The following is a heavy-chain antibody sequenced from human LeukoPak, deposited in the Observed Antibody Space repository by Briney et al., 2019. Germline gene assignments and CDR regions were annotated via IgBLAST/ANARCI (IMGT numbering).Heavy chain of an antibody. J-gene: IGHJ4*02. D-gene: IGHD5-24*01. CDR3: AGMATGFDY. CDR1: GFTFSSYA. V-gene: IGHV3-30-3*01. CDR2: ISYDGSNK. Sequence: PGGSPRLSCAASGFTFSSYAMSWVRQAPGKGLEWVAVISYDGSNKYYANSVKGRFTISRDNSKNTLYLQMNSLRAEDTAVYYCAGMATGFDYWGQGTLVTVSS.